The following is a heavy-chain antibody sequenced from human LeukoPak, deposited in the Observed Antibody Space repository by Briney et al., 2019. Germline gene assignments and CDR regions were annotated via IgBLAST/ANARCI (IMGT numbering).Heavy chain of an antibody. CDR3: ARGVSRSSLGVY. J-gene: IGHJ4*02. CDR2: INHSGST. V-gene: IGHV4-34*01. Sequence: PSETLSLTCAVYGGSFSGYYWSWIRQPPGKGLEWIGEINHSGSTNYNPSLKSRVTISVDTSKNQFSLKLSSVTAADTAVYYCARGVSRSSLGVYWGQGTLVTVSS. CDR1: GGSFSGYY. D-gene: IGHD7-27*01.